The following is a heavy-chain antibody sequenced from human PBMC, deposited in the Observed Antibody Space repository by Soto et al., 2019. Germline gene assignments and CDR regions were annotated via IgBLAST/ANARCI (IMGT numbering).Heavy chain of an antibody. CDR3: ARSLTAYWKRWFDP. CDR1: GYTFTSYW. D-gene: IGHD1-1*01. J-gene: IGHJ5*02. CDR2: IDPRDSQT. V-gene: IGHV5-10-1*01. Sequence: GESLKISCKGSGYTFTSYWINWVRQMPGKGLEWMGRIDPRDSQTNYSPSFQGRVIFSSDSSITTAYLQWSSLKASETAIYYCARSLTAYWKRWFDPWGQGTLVTVSS.